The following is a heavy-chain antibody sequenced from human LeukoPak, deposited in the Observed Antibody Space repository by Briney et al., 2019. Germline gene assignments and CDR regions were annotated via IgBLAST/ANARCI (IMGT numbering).Heavy chain of an antibody. CDR1: GFTFSSYG. Sequence: GGSLRLSCAAPGFTFSSYGMHWVRQAPGKGLEWVSSISGTVTSTYYADSVKGRFTISRDNSNNTLYLQMNSLRAEDSAVYYCAKGRTTDFWGQGTLATVSS. CDR3: AKGRTTDF. J-gene: IGHJ4*02. D-gene: IGHD1-1*01. CDR2: ISGTVTST. V-gene: IGHV3-23*01.